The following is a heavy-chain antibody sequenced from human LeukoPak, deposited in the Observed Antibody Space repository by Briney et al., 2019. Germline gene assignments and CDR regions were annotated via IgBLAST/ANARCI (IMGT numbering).Heavy chain of an antibody. V-gene: IGHV4-34*01. CDR2: SNPSGDT. CDR3: ARGLIDGYNSHSLDY. J-gene: IGHJ4*02. CDR1: GGSFSGYY. Sequence: SETLSLTCAAYGGSFSGYYLSWIRQPPGKGLEWIGESNPSGDTSYNPSFKSRVIISLDTSKNQFSLKLSSVTAADTAVYFCARGLIDGYNSHSLDYWGQGTLVTVSS. D-gene: IGHD5-24*01.